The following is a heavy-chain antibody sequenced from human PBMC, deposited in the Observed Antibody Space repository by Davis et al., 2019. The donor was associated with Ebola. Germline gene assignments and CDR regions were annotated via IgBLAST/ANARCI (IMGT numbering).Heavy chain of an antibody. CDR2: IKQDGSEK. CDR3: ARDTRSGSYYPPYFDY. D-gene: IGHD1-26*01. Sequence: GESLKISCAASGFTFSSYWMSWVRQAPGKGLEWVANIKQDGSEKYYVDSVKGRFTISRDNAKNSLYLQMNSLRAEDTAVYYCARDTRSGSYYPPYFDYWGQGTLVTVSS. CDR1: GFTFSSYW. J-gene: IGHJ4*02. V-gene: IGHV3-7*01.